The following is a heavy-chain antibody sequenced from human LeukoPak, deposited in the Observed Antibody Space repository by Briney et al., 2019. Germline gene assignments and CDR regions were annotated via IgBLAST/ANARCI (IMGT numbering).Heavy chain of an antibody. CDR1: GFTFRNYG. Sequence: GGSLRLSCAASGFTFRNYGMHWVRQAPGKGLEWVALIRYDGSKKDYGDSVKGRFTISRDNSKNTLSLQMDSLRAEDTAVYYCAMGYYDSSGYSHFDYWGQGTLVTVSS. V-gene: IGHV3-30*02. D-gene: IGHD3-22*01. CDR3: AMGYYDSSGYSHFDY. CDR2: IRYDGSKK. J-gene: IGHJ4*02.